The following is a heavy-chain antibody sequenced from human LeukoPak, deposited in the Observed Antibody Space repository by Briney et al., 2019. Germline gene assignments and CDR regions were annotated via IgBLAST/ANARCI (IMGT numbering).Heavy chain of an antibody. CDR3: ARDLMWLVDY. D-gene: IGHD6-19*01. J-gene: IGHJ4*02. CDR2: VSKHGRVD. CDR1: GFIFSDYD. V-gene: IGHV3-30*03. Sequence: GGSLRLSCVASGFIFSDYDMHWARQAPGKGLEWLAYVSKHGRVDYYADSVKGRFTASRDNSRSTAYLQMNSLTPDESAVYYCARDLMWLVDYWGQGTLVTVSA.